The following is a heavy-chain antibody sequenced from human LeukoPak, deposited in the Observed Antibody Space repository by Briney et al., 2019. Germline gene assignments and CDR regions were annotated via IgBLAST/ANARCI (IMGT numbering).Heavy chain of an antibody. D-gene: IGHD3-22*01. J-gene: IGHJ4*02. CDR2: IIHIFGTA. CDR1: GGTFSSYA. Sequence: ASVKVSCKASGGTFSSYAISWVRQAPAQGLEWMGGIIHIFGTANYAQKFQGRVTITADESTSTAYMELSSLRSEDTAVYYCARDLYDSSGYYPNYFDYWGQGTLVTVSS. CDR3: ARDLYDSSGYYPNYFDY. V-gene: IGHV1-69*13.